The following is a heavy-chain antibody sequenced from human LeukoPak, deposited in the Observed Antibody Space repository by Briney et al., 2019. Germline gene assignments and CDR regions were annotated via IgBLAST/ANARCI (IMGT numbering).Heavy chain of an antibody. D-gene: IGHD3-22*01. CDR1: GYTFSSYA. J-gene: IGHJ4*02. V-gene: IGHV1-18*01. Sequence: ASVKVSCKASGYTFSSYAINWVRQAPGQGLEWMGWISADNGNTNDAQKFQGRVTMTTDTSTSTAYMELRSLRSDDTAVYYCARFGISVYYYDSSGSYYFDYWGQGTLVTVSS. CDR3: ARFGISVYYYDSSGSYYFDY. CDR2: ISADNGNT.